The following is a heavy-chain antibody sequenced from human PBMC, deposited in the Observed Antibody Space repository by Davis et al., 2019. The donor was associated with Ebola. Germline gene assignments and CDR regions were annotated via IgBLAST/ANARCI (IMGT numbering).Heavy chain of an antibody. D-gene: IGHD1-26*01. J-gene: IGHJ4*02. CDR3: ASRSYSGSYSFDY. V-gene: IGHV3-7*03. CDR2: IKPDGSDQ. Sequence: GGSLRLSCAASGFTFSPYSMSWVRQAPGKGLEWVANIKPDGSDQHYVDSVKGRFTLSRDNAKNSLLLQMNSLRAEDTAVYYCASRSYSGSYSFDYWGQGTLVTVSS. CDR1: GFTFSPYS.